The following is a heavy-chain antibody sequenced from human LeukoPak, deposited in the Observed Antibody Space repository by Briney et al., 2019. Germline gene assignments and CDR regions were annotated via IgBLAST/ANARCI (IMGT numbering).Heavy chain of an antibody. J-gene: IGHJ4*02. CDR3: AKDDQRAWGELSLWKY. CDR1: GFTFSNYA. CDR2: ISGTGGST. D-gene: IGHD3-16*02. Sequence: GGSLRLSCAASGFTFSNYAMSWVRQAPGKGLEWVAGISGTGGSTHYADSVKGRFTISRDNSKNTVYLQMRNLRVEHTAVYYCAKDDQRAWGELSLWKYLGQGTLVTVS. V-gene: IGHV3-23*01.